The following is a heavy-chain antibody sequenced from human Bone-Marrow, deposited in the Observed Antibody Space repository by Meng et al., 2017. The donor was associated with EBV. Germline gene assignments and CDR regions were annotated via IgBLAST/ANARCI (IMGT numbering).Heavy chain of an antibody. J-gene: IGHJ4*02. Sequence: QLVEFGGGLFRPGWCLRLSCAASGFTFSDYYMSWIGTAPGKGLEWVSYISSSGSTIYYADSLKGRFTISRDNAKNSLYLQMNSMRAEDTAVYYCARDRGSLLMMDYWGQGTLVTVSS. CDR2: ISSSGSTI. CDR1: GFTFSDYY. D-gene: IGHD3-16*01. V-gene: IGHV3-11*01. CDR3: ARDRGSLLMMDY.